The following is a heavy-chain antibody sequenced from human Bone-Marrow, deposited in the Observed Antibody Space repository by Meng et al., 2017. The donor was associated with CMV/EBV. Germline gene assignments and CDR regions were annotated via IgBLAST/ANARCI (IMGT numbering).Heavy chain of an antibody. CDR3: ARDKWELLDFDAFDI. D-gene: IGHD1-26*01. J-gene: IGHJ3*02. CDR1: GYTFTSYG. V-gene: IGHV1-18*01. CDR2: ISAYNGNT. Sequence: ASVKVSCKAPGYTFTSYGISWVRQAPGQGLEWMGWISAYNGNTNYTHKLQGRVTMTTDTSTSTAYMELRSLRSDDTAVYYCARDKWELLDFDAFDIWGQGTMVTVSS.